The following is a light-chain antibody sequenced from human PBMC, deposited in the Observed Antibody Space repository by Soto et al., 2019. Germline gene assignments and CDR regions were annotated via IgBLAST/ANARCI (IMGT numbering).Light chain of an antibody. CDR1: QSVSSSY. V-gene: IGKV3-20*01. CDR3: QQYGSSHST. Sequence: EIVLTQSPGTLSLSPGERATLSCRASQSVSSSYLAWYQQKPGQAPRLLIYGASSRATGVPDRFSGSGSGTDLTLTLSRLEPEECAVYYCQQYGSSHSTFGPGTKVDIK. J-gene: IGKJ3*01. CDR2: GAS.